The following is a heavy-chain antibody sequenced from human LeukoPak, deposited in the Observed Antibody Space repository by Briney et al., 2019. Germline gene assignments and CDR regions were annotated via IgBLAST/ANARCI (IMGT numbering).Heavy chain of an antibody. J-gene: IGHJ4*02. V-gene: IGHV3-48*02. CDR3: ARGAMIVVVNHFDY. D-gene: IGHD3-22*01. CDR1: GFTFSSYS. Sequence: PGGSLRLSCAASGFTFSSYSMNWVRQAPGKGLEWVSYISSSSSTIYYADSVKGRFTISRDNAKNPLYLQMNSLRDEDTAVYYCARGAMIVVVNHFDYWGQGTLVTVSS. CDR2: ISSSSSTI.